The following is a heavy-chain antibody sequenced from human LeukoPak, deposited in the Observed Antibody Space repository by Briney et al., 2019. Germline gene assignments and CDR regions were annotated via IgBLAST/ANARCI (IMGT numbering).Heavy chain of an antibody. V-gene: IGHV3-21*01. CDR1: GFTFSSYS. CDR2: ISSSSSYI. D-gene: IGHD5-24*01. CDR3: ARGDGSSWGGYFDY. Sequence: GGALRLSCAASGFTFSSYSMNWVRQAPGKGLEGVSSISSSSSYIYYADSVKGRFTISRDNAKNSLYLQTNSLRAEDTAVYYCARGDGSSWGGYFDYWGQGTLVTVSS. J-gene: IGHJ4*02.